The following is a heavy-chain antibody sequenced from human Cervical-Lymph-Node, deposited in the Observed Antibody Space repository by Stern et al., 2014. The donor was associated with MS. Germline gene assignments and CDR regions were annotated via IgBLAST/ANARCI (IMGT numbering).Heavy chain of an antibody. CDR3: ARDYGDYAFDY. J-gene: IGHJ4*02. V-gene: IGHV5-51*01. CDR2: IYPCDADT. Sequence: EVQLVESGAEVKKPGESLKISCKGSGYSFTANWIAWVRQMPGKGLEWMGIIYPCDADTRYSPSFQGQVTISADKSISTAYLQWSSLKASDTAMYYCARDYGDYAFDYWGQGTLVTVSS. CDR1: GYSFTANW. D-gene: IGHD4-17*01.